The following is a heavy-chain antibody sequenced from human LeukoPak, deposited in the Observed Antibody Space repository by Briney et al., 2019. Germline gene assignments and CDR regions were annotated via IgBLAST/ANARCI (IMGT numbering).Heavy chain of an antibody. J-gene: IGHJ4*02. CDR1: GYTFTGYY. D-gene: IGHD3-10*01. CDR2: INPNSGDT. Sequence: ASVKVSCKASGYTFTGYYIHWVRQAPGQGLEWMGWINPNSGDTNYAQKFQERVTITRDMSTSTAYMELSSLRSEDTAVYYCLFGELLSRGYYFDYWGQGTLVTVSS. V-gene: IGHV1-2*02. CDR3: LFGELLSRGYYFDY.